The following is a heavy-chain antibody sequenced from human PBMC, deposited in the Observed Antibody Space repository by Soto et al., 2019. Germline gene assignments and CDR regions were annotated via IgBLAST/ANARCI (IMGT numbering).Heavy chain of an antibody. Sequence: QVQLVQSGAEVKKPESSVKVSCKAPGGTFSTYAISWFRQAPGQGLGWMGGIIPMFGTANYAQRFQDRVTITADEYTTTVYMELSSLRSEDTAVYFCASGIQLWLRRINNGYSGWGQGTLVTVSS. D-gene: IGHD5-18*01. J-gene: IGHJ4*02. V-gene: IGHV1-69*12. CDR2: IIPMFGTA. CDR3: ASGIQLWLRRINNGYSG. CDR1: GGTFSTYA.